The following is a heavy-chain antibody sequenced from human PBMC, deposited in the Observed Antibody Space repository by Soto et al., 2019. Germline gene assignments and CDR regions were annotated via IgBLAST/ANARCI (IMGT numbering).Heavy chain of an antibody. CDR2: TSPYIGDT. Sequence: QVQLVQSGAEVKKPGASLKVSCKTSGYTFTSYGISWVRQAPGQGLEWMGWTSPYIGDTNYAQMFQGRVTMTTDTPSSTGYMELRSLTSDDTAVYYCVRERYCIVATCYAGCSDYWGQGTLVTVSS. CDR3: VRERYCIVATCYAGCSDY. CDR1: GYTFTSYG. J-gene: IGHJ4*02. D-gene: IGHD2-2*01. V-gene: IGHV1-18*01.